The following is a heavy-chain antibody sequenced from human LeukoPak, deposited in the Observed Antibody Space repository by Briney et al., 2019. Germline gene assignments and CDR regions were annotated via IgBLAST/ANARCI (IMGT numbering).Heavy chain of an antibody. V-gene: IGHV1-46*01. CDR2: INHSAGAT. CDR1: GYTFTTHH. D-gene: IGHD2-21*01. J-gene: IGHJ6*03. Sequence: GASVRVSCKASGYTFTTHHIYFVRQAPGQGLEWMGIINHSAGATSFAQTFQGRVTMTRDTSTTTVYMELTRLRADDTAIYYCARDRVERYREGILFFGMDVWGKGTTVIVSS. CDR3: ARDRVERYREGILFFGMDV.